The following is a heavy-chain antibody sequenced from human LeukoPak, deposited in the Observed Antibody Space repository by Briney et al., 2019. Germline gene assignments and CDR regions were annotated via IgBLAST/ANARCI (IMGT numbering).Heavy chain of an antibody. CDR1: GSIFTSYW. Sequence: GASLQISCQGSGSIFTSYWIGGGRQLPGKGLEWMGIIYPGDSDTRYSPSFQGQVTISADKSISTAYLQWSSLKASDTAMYYCARSSGWSRYHDYWGQGTLVTVSS. V-gene: IGHV5-51*01. D-gene: IGHD6-19*01. CDR2: IYPGDSDT. CDR3: ARSSGWSRYHDY. J-gene: IGHJ4*02.